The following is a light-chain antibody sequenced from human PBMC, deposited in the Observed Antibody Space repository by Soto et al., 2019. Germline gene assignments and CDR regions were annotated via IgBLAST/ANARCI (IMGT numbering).Light chain of an antibody. CDR3: QQYGSSGM. CDR1: QTVRNNY. Sequence: EFVLTQSPGTLSLSPGERATLSCRASQTVRNNYLAWYQQKPGQAPRLLIYGASNRATGIPDRFSGSGSGTDFTLTISRLEPEDFAVYYCQQYGSSGMFGQGTKVDIK. V-gene: IGKV3-20*01. J-gene: IGKJ1*01. CDR2: GAS.